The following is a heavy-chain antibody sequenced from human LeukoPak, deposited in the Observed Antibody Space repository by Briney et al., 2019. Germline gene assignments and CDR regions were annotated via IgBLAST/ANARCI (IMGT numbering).Heavy chain of an antibody. Sequence: GGSLRPSCAASGFTFSNAWMSWVRQAPGKGLEWVGRIKSKTDGGTTDYAAPVKGRFTISRDDSKNTLYLQMNSLKTEDTAVYYCTTAPGIAVAGTFPRFDYWGQGTLVTVSS. D-gene: IGHD6-19*01. J-gene: IGHJ4*02. V-gene: IGHV3-15*01. CDR1: GFTFSNAW. CDR3: TTAPGIAVAGTFPRFDY. CDR2: IKSKTDGGTT.